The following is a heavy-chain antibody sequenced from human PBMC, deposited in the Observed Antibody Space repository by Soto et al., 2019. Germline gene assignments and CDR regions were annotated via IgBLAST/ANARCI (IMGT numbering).Heavy chain of an antibody. CDR1: GFTFRNYD. J-gene: IGHJ6*01. D-gene: IGHD3-10*01. CDR3: ARTDRDFYGLDV. V-gene: IGHV3-13*05. Sequence: EVQLVESGGGLVQPGGSLRLSCEAAGFTFRNYDMHWVRQCTGKGLEWVSGISAAGDPDYADSVEGRFTISRENAQNSFFLQMXXXXXXXXXVYYCARTDRDFYGLDVXXXXXTVIVSS. CDR2: ISAAGDP.